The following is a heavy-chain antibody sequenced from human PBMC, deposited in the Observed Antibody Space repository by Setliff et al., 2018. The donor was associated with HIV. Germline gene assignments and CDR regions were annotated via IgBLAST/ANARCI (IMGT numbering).Heavy chain of an antibody. CDR2: ISAYNGNT. V-gene: IGHV1-18*01. J-gene: IGHJ6*02. Sequence: GASVKVSCKASGYTFTSYDISWVRQAPGQGLEWMGWISAYNGNTNYAQKLQGRDTMTTDTSTNTAYMELRSLRSDDTAVYYCAREIGDYYDSSGYYPPTDYYYGMDVWGQGTTVTVSS. D-gene: IGHD3-22*01. CDR1: GYTFTSYD. CDR3: AREIGDYYDSSGYYPPTDYYYGMDV.